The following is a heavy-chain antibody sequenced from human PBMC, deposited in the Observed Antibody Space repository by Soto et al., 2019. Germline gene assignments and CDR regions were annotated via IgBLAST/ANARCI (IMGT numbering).Heavy chain of an antibody. CDR2: ISGSGGST. J-gene: IGHJ4*02. Sequence: PGGSLRLSCAASGFTFSSYAMSWVRQAPGKGLEWVSAISGSGGSTYYADSVKGRFTISRDNSKNTLYLQMNSLRAEDTAVYYCAKVRLCSGGSCYPYYFDYWGQGTQVTVSS. V-gene: IGHV3-23*01. CDR3: AKVRLCSGGSCYPYYFDY. CDR1: GFTFSSYA. D-gene: IGHD2-15*01.